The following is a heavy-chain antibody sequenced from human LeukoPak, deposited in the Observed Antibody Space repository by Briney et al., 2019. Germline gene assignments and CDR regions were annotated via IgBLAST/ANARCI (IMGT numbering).Heavy chain of an antibody. Sequence: AGGSLRLSCAASGFTFSGYWMSWVRQAPGKGLVWVSRINTDGSITNYADSVKGRFTISRDNAKNTLYLQMNSLRAEDTAVYYCARIGAGSSRDYWGQGTLVTVSS. CDR3: ARIGAGSSRDY. CDR1: GFTFSGYW. CDR2: INTDGSIT. D-gene: IGHD6-13*01. V-gene: IGHV3-74*01. J-gene: IGHJ4*02.